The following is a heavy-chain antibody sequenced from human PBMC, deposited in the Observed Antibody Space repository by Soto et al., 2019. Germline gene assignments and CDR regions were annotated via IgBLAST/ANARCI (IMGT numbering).Heavy chain of an antibody. CDR3: VRDPVALRNRVRVGYFNL. D-gene: IGHD1-26*01. CDR1: GFVFTTYG. V-gene: IGHV3-33*01. CDR2: IWHDGSGT. J-gene: IGHJ2*01. Sequence: QVKLVESGGGVVQPGRSLRLSCAASGFVFTTYGMHWVRQAPGKGLEWVGVIWHDGSGTYYADALKGRFTISRDNSKNTLFLHMESLTVEDTAVYYCVRDPVALRNRVRVGYFNLWGRGTQVTVSS.